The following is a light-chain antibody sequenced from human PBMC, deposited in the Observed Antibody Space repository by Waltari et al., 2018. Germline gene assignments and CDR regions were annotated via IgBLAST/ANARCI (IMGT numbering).Light chain of an antibody. V-gene: IGKV3-11*01. CDR2: DAS. CDR3: QQRSNLVT. Sequence: EIVLTQSPATLSLSPGARATLSCRASQSVSSNLAWYQQKPGQAPRLLIYDASNRATGIPVRFSGSGSGTDFTLTISSLEPEDFAVYYCQQRSNLVTFGGGTKVEIK. J-gene: IGKJ4*01. CDR1: QSVSSN.